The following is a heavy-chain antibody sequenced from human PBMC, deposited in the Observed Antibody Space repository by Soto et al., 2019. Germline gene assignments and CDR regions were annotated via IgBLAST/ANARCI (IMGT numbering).Heavy chain of an antibody. CDR2: IDTSSTKI. D-gene: IGHD3-3*01. V-gene: IGHV3-11*01. J-gene: IGHJ4*02. CDR1: GYTFSDYY. Sequence: GGSLRLSCAASGYTFSDYYMSWIRQAPGKGREWISYIDTSSTKIYYADSVKGRFTISRDNAKNSLYLEMNSLRDEDTAVYYCASHYDMWSGYLSPVDYWGQGTLVTVSS. CDR3: ASHYDMWSGYLSPVDY.